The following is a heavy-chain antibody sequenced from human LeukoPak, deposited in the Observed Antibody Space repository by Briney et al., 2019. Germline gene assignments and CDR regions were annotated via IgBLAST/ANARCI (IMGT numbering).Heavy chain of an antibody. CDR3: ARVRTRGITIFGVVPSFDI. V-gene: IGHV3-11*01. Sequence: GGSLRLSCAASGFTFSDYYMIWIRQAPGKGLEWVSYISSSGSTIYYADSVKGRFTISRDNAKNSLYLQMNSLRAEDTAVYYCARVRTRGITIFGVVPSFDIWGQGTMVTVSS. CDR2: ISSSGSTI. D-gene: IGHD3-3*01. J-gene: IGHJ3*02. CDR1: GFTFSDYY.